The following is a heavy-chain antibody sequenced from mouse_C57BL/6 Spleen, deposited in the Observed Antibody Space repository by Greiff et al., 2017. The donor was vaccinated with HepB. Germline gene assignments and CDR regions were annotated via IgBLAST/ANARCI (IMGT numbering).Heavy chain of an antibody. CDR2: ISYDGSN. CDR3: ARNYGSHYFDY. Sequence: ESGPGLVKPSQSLSLTCSVTGYSITSGYYWNWIRQFPGNKLEWMGYISYDGSNNYNPSLKNRISITRDTSKNQFFLKLNSVTTEDTATYYCARNYGSHYFDYWGQGTTLTVSS. V-gene: IGHV3-6*01. J-gene: IGHJ2*01. CDR1: GYSITSGYY. D-gene: IGHD1-1*01.